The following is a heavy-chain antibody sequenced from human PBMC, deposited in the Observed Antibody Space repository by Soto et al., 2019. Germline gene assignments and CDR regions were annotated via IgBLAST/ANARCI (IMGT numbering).Heavy chain of an antibody. Sequence: SETLSLTCAVYGGSFSGYYWSWIRQPPGKGLEWIGEINHSGSTNYNPSLKSRVTISVDTSKNQFSLKLSSVTAADTAVYYCAREGPGTTGTTLGFDYWGQGTLVTVSS. D-gene: IGHD1-1*01. J-gene: IGHJ4*02. CDR2: INHSGST. CDR3: AREGPGTTGTTLGFDY. CDR1: GGSFSGYY. V-gene: IGHV4-34*01.